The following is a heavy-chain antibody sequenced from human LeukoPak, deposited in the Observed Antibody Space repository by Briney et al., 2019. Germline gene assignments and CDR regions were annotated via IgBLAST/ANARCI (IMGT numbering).Heavy chain of an antibody. Sequence: ASVRVSCKASAYTFTSYYMHWGRQAPGQGLDWMGIINPSGGSTSYAQKFQGRVTMTRDTSTSTVYMELSSLRSEDTAVYYCARDLGAQTMVFFDPWGQGTLVTVSS. V-gene: IGHV1-46*01. CDR3: ARDLGAQTMVFFDP. J-gene: IGHJ5*02. CDR1: AYTFTSYY. CDR2: INPSGGST. D-gene: IGHD4/OR15-4a*01.